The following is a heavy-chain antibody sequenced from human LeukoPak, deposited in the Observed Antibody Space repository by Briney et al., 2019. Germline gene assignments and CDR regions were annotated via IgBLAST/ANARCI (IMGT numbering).Heavy chain of an antibody. J-gene: IGHJ4*02. D-gene: IGHD6-13*01. V-gene: IGHV3-53*01. CDR1: GFTVSSNY. CDR3: AKGRSGMPAAANY. Sequence: PGGSLRLSCAASGFTVSSNYMSWVRQAPGKGLEWVSVIYSGGSTYYADSVKGRFTISRDNSKNTLYLQMNSLRAEDTAVYYCAKGRSGMPAAANYWGQGTLVTVSS. CDR2: IYSGGST.